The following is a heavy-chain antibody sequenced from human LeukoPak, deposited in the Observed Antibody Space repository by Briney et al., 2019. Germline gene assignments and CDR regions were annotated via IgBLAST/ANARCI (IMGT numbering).Heavy chain of an antibody. Sequence: SETLSLTCAVYGGSLSGYYWNWIRQPPGKGLEWIGEINRGGSINYSPSLKSRVTISLDTSNSQFSLKLSSVTAADTAVYYCARVRITMVRGANNWFDPWGQGTLVTVSS. D-gene: IGHD3-10*01. CDR3: ARVRITMVRGANNWFDP. V-gene: IGHV4-34*01. CDR2: INRGGSI. CDR1: GGSLSGYY. J-gene: IGHJ5*02.